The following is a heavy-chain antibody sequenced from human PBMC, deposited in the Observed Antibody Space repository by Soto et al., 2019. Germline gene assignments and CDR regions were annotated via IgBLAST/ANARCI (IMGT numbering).Heavy chain of an antibody. J-gene: IGHJ4*02. D-gene: IGHD5-18*01. V-gene: IGHV3-30*03. CDR2: ISYDGSNK. Sequence: QVQLVESGGGVVQPGRSLRLSCAASGFTFSSYGIHWVRQAPGKGLEWVAVISYDGSNKYYADSVKGRFTISRDNSKNTLYLQMNSLRAEDTAVYHCAATWDGYSYGNGVYYFDYWGQGTLVTVSS. CDR3: AATWDGYSYGNGVYYFDY. CDR1: GFTFSSYG.